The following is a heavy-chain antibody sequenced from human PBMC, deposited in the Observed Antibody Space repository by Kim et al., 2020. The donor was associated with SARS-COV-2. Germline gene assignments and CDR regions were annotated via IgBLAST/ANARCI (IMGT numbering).Heavy chain of an antibody. J-gene: IGHJ5*02. V-gene: IGHV3-74*01. CDR3: AFSESIIRGTVKFRP. D-gene: IGHD2-15*01. CDR1: GFSFSTHC. CDR2: VDRYGGIT. Sequence: GGSLRLSCAASGFSFSTHCMHWVRQAPGQGLDWVSRVDRYGGITTYADSVKGRFTISRDNAKNTLYLQMNSLRAEDTAVYYCAFSESIIRGTVKFRPGGRGTLVSVSS.